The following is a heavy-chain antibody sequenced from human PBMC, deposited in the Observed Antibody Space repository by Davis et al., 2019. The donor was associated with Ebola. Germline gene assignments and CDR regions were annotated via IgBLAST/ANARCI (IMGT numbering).Heavy chain of an antibody. CDR3: ARGIGGNNGY. CDR2: IYSGGST. Sequence: SLTPACPASALTVSSNYMSWVSQAPGKGLEWVSVIYSGGSTYYADTAKGRFTISRDNSKNTLYLQMNSLRAEDTAVYYCARGIGGNNGYWGQGTLVTVSS. J-gene: IGHJ4*02. D-gene: IGHD1/OR15-1a*01. V-gene: IGHV3-53*01. CDR1: ALTVSSNY.